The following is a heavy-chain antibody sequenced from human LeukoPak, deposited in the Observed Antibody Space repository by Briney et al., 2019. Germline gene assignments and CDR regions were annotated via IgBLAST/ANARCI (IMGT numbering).Heavy chain of an antibody. CDR1: GFTFSNYA. V-gene: IGHV3-23*01. CDR3: AKWGDYDVLTGYYAPDY. Sequence: GASLRLSCAASGFTFSNYAMSWVRQAPGKGLEWVSAILGSGGSTYYAVSVKGRFTVSRDNSKSTLYLQMNSLRAEDTALYYCAKWGDYDVLTGYYAPDYWGQGTLVTVSS. D-gene: IGHD3-9*01. J-gene: IGHJ4*02. CDR2: ILGSGGST.